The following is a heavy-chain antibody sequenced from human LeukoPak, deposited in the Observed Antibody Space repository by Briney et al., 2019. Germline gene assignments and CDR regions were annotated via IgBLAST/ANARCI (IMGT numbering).Heavy chain of an antibody. V-gene: IGHV3-74*01. CDR2: INNEGNDT. J-gene: IGHJ4*02. D-gene: IGHD3-10*01. CDR3: ARGIYGNFDY. CDR1: GFTFTKYW. Sequence: PGGSPRLSCAASGFTFTKYWMHWVRQVPRKGLIRVSRINNEGNDTNYADSVKGRFTISRDNAKNTPYLQMNSLRAEDTAVYYCARGIYGNFDYWGQGSLVTVSS.